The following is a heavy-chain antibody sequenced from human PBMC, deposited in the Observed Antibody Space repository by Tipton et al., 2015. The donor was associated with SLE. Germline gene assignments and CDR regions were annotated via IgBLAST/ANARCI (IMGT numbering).Heavy chain of an antibody. D-gene: IGHD1-26*01. Sequence: TLFLTCSVSGYSITAGYYWGWFRQTPGKGLEWIATIYHSVSTYYNPSLKSRVTISVDTSKNQVSLKLRSVTAADTAVYYCARDGFSGSGSSRFDYWGQGTLVTVSS. J-gene: IGHJ4*02. CDR3: ARDGFSGSGSSRFDY. CDR2: IYHSVST. CDR1: GYSITAGYY. V-gene: IGHV4-38-2*02.